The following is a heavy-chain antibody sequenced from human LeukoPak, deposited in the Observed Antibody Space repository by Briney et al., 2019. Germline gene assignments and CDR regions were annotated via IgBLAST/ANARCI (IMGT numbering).Heavy chain of an antibody. J-gene: IGHJ6*02. Sequence: GGSLRLSCAASGFTFSSYWMSWVRQAPGKGLEWVANIKQDGSEKYYVDSVKGRFTISRDNAKNSLYLQMNSLRAEDTAVYYCARSSDGVVVASMDVWGQGTTVTVSS. CDR1: GFTFSSYW. D-gene: IGHD2-15*01. CDR2: IKQDGSEK. V-gene: IGHV3-7*01. CDR3: ARSSDGVVVASMDV.